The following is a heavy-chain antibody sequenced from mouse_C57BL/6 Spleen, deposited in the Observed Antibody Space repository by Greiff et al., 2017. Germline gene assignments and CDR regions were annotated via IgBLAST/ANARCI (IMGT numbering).Heavy chain of an antibody. CDR3: TISGMEGYFGV. CDR2: IHPDSGST. D-gene: IGHD2-3*01. CDR1: GYTFTSYW. V-gene: IGHV1-64*01. J-gene: IGHJ1*03. Sequence: VQLQQPGAELVKPGDSVKMSCKASGYTFTSYWMHWVQQRPGQGLEWIGMIHPDSGSTNYNEKCKSKATLTVDTSSHKAYMQLSILTSEDAAVYSCTISGMEGYFGVWGTGTTVTVSS.